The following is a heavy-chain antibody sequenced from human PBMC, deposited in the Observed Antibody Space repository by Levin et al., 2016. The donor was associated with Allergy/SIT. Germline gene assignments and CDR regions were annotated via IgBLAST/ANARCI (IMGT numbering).Heavy chain of an antibody. D-gene: IGHD3-22*01. J-gene: IGHJ3*02. CDR1: GDSITSGDYY. V-gene: IGHV4-30-4*08. Sequence: SETLSLTCTVSGDSITSGDYYWSWIRQRPGKGLEWIGYIYYTGSTHYNPSLKSRLTISIDTSKKQFALKLTSVTAADTAVYYCATNAPQTYDSFDIWGQGTMVTVSS. CDR2: IYYTGST. CDR3: ATNAPQTYDSFDI.